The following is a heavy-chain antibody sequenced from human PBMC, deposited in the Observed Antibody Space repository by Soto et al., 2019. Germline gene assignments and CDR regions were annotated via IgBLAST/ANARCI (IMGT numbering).Heavy chain of an antibody. D-gene: IGHD2-2*02. CDR1: GFTFSSYA. V-gene: IGHV3-23*01. Sequence: GSLRLSCVASGFTFSSYAMSWVRQAPGKGLEWVSAISGGGGTAYYADSVKGRFTISRDNSKNTLYLQMTSLRAEDTAVYYCAKLDCSSTTCYTGGYWFDPWGQGTLVTVSS. J-gene: IGHJ5*02. CDR3: AKLDCSSTTCYTGGYWFDP. CDR2: ISGGGGTA.